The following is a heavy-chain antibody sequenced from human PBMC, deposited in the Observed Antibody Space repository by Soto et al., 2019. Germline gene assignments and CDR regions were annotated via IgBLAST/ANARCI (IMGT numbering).Heavy chain of an antibody. CDR1: GGSVSSGNDY. V-gene: IGHV4-61*01. CDR3: ARVGLRYFDWLMRSYYYYGMDV. D-gene: IGHD3-9*01. Sequence: QVQLQESGPGLVKPSETLSLTCTVSGGSVSSGNDYWSWIRQPPGKGLEWIGYIYHSGSTNYNPSLKSRLTISGDTSKNQVSLKLTSVTAADTAVYYCARVGLRYFDWLMRSYYYYGMDVRGQGTTVTVSS. CDR2: IYHSGST. J-gene: IGHJ6*02.